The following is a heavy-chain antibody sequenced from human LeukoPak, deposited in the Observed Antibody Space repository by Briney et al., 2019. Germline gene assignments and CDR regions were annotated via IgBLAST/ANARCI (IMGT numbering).Heavy chain of an antibody. CDR3: ASLPRVVVPAATDYYYYGMDV. CDR1: GGSISSGDYY. D-gene: IGHD2-2*01. Sequence: SETLSLTCTVSGGSISSGDYYWSWIRQPPGKGLEWIGYIYYSGSTYYNPSLKSRVTISVDTSKNQFSLKLSSVTAADTAVYYCASLPRVVVPAATDYYYYGMDVWGQGTTVTVSS. J-gene: IGHJ6*02. V-gene: IGHV4-30-4*01. CDR2: IYYSGST.